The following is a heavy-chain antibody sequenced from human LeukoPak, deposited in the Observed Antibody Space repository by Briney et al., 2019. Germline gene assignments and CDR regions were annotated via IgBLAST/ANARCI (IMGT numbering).Heavy chain of an antibody. J-gene: IGHJ4*02. Sequence: ASVTVSCKASGYTFTSYDINWVRQAPGQGLEWMGWMNPNSGNTGYAQKFQGRVTMTRNTSISTAYMELSSLRSEDTAVYYCARGTTIYASFDYWGQGTLVTVSS. CDR1: GYTFTSYD. D-gene: IGHD3-3*01. V-gene: IGHV1-8*01. CDR3: ARGTTIYASFDY. CDR2: MNPNSGNT.